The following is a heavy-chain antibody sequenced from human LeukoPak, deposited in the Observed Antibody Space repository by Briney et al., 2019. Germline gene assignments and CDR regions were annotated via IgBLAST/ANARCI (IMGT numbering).Heavy chain of an antibody. J-gene: IGHJ4*02. Sequence: SETLSLTCAVYGGSFSGYYWSWIRQPPGKGLEWIGEINHSGSTNYNPSLKSRVTISVDTSKNQFSLKLSSVTAADTAVYYCARLTMARFDYWGQGTLVTVSS. CDR3: ARLTMARFDY. CDR1: GGSFSGYY. V-gene: IGHV4-34*01. D-gene: IGHD3-10*01. CDR2: INHSGST.